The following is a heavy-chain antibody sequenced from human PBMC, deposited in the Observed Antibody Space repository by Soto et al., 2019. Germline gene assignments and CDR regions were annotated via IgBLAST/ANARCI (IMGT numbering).Heavy chain of an antibody. J-gene: IGHJ3*02. CDR3: ARDQKDIVVVPAAHQVDAFDI. D-gene: IGHD2-2*01. V-gene: IGHV1-18*01. CDR2: ISAYNGNT. Sequence: ASVKVSCKASGYTFTSYGISWVRQAPGQGLEWMGWISAYNGNTNYAQKLQGRVTMTTDTSTSTAYMELRSLRSDDTAAYYCARDQKDIVVVPAAHQVDAFDIWGQGTMVTVSS. CDR1: GYTFTSYG.